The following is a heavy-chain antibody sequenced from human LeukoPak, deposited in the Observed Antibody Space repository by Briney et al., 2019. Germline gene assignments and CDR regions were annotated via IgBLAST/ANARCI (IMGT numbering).Heavy chain of an antibody. CDR2: IYYSGST. CDR1: GASISSYY. Sequence: KSSEILSLTCTVSGASISSYYWRWVRQPPGKGLEWVGYIYYSGSTNYNPSLKSRVTMSVDTSKTQCSLKLSSVTAADTAVYYCTREGLEDCSGASCYFLFDPWGQGALVTVSA. CDR3: TREGLEDCSGASCYFLFDP. J-gene: IGHJ5*02. D-gene: IGHD2-15*01. V-gene: IGHV4-59*12.